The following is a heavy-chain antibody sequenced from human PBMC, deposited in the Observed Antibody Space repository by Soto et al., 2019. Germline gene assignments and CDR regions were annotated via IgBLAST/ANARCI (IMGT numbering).Heavy chain of an antibody. J-gene: IGHJ5*02. V-gene: IGHV3-30-3*01. CDR2: ISYDGSNK. Sequence: QVQLVESGGGVVQPGRSLRLSCAASGFTFSSYAMHWVRQAPGKGLEWVAVISYDGSNKYYADSVKGRFTISRDNSKNTLYLQMNSLRAEGTAVYYCARDPYYYDSSGYSSFDPWGQGTLVTVSS. CDR1: GFTFSSYA. CDR3: ARDPYYYDSSGYSSFDP. D-gene: IGHD3-22*01.